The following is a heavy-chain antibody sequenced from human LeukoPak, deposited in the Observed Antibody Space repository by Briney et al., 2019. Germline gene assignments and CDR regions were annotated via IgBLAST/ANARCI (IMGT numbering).Heavy chain of an antibody. Sequence: ASVKVSCKASGYTFTSYYMHWVRQAPGQGLEWMGIINPSGGSTSYAQKFQGRVTMTRDTSASTAYMELSSLRSEDTAVYYCARVPDFGSGYNPFDYWGQGTLVTVSS. CDR3: ARVPDFGSGYNPFDY. CDR1: GYTFTSYY. J-gene: IGHJ4*02. CDR2: INPSGGST. D-gene: IGHD3-3*01. V-gene: IGHV1-46*01.